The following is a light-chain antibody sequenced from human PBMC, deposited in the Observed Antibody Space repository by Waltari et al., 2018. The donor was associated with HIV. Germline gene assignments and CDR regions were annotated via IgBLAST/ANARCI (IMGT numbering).Light chain of an antibody. CDR1: SSSLGRPY. V-gene: IGLV1-47*01. J-gene: IGLJ3*02. CDR2: RNN. CDR3: AAWDDSLSGWV. Sequence: QPVLTQPPSASGTPRLRVTISCSGSSSSLGRPYVSWYQQLPGTAPQILIYRNNQRTSGVPDRFSGSKSGTSASLAISGLRSEDEADYYCAAWDDSLSGWVFGGGTKLTVL.